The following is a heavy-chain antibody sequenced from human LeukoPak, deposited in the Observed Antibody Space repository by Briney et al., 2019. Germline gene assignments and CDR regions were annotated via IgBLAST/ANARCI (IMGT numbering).Heavy chain of an antibody. CDR2: IYYRGDI. J-gene: IGHJ4*02. Sequence: SETLSLSCSVSDGSIRTYYWSWIRQSPGQGLEWIGNIYYRGDINYNPSLKIRVIISIDTSKNQFSLKVTSLTAADTAVYYCATNKDWAEADWGQGTLVIVSS. CDR3: ATNKDWAEAD. D-gene: IGHD3/OR15-3a*01. V-gene: IGHV4-59*03. CDR1: DGSIRTYY.